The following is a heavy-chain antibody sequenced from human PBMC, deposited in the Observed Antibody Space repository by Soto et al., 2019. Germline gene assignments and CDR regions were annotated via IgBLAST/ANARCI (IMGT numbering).Heavy chain of an antibody. CDR3: AKCGDDFWSGYYDY. D-gene: IGHD3-3*01. CDR1: GFTFDDYA. CDR2: ISWNSGSI. V-gene: IGHV3-9*01. Sequence: GGSLRLSCAASGFTFDDYAIHWVRQPPGKGLEWVSGISWNSGSIGYADSVKGRFTISRDNAKNSLYLQMNSLRAEDTALYYCAKCGDDFWSGYYDYWGQGTLVTVSS. J-gene: IGHJ4*02.